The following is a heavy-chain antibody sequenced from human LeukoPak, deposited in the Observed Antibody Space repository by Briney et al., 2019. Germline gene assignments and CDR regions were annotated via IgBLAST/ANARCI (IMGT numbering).Heavy chain of an antibody. CDR2: IYSGGST. CDR1: GFTVSSNY. D-gene: IGHD3-3*01. Sequence: WGSLRLSSAASGFTVSSNYMSWVRQAPGQGLEWVSVIYSGGSTYYADSVKGRFTISRDNSKNTLYLQMNSLRAEDTAVYYCARDLRDFWSGSFDYWGQGTLVTVSS. CDR3: ARDLRDFWSGSFDY. J-gene: IGHJ4*02. V-gene: IGHV3-53*01.